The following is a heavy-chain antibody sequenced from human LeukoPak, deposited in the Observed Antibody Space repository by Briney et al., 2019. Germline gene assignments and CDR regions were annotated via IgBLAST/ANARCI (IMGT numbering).Heavy chain of an antibody. CDR2: INGRGSRK. CDR3: ARDPLHWNDGVDDSFDI. D-gene: IGHD1-1*01. J-gene: IGHJ3*02. V-gene: IGHV3-23*01. Sequence: GGSLSLSCEASGFIFSRYAIKWVRQTSGKGLEWVSLINGRGSRKYYADSVKGRFAISRDNTKNSLYLQMNSLRVEDTAVYYCARDPLHWNDGVDDSFDIWGQGTMVTVSS. CDR1: GFIFSRYA.